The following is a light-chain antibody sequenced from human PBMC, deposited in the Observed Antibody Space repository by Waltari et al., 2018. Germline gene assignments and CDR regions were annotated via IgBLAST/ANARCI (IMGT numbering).Light chain of an antibody. CDR1: QSIHNN. Sequence: DIQMTQSPSSLSASVGDRVTLPCRASQSIHNNLNWYQQKPRKAPNLLIYAASSLQSGVPSRFSGSGSGTDFTLTISSLQPEDFATFYCQQSYSSPFTFGPGTKVDLK. CDR2: AAS. V-gene: IGKV1-39*01. J-gene: IGKJ3*01. CDR3: QQSYSSPFT.